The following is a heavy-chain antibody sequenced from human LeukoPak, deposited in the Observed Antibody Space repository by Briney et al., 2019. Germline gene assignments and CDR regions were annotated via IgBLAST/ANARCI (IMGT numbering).Heavy chain of an antibody. V-gene: IGHV3-48*03. CDR3: AREGDGYSEGWFDP. D-gene: IGHD5-24*01. J-gene: IGHJ5*02. Sequence: GGSLRLSCAASGFTFSSYAMSWVRQAPGKGLEWVSYISSSGSTIYYADSVKGRFTISRDNAKNSLYLQMNSLRAEDTAVYYCAREGDGYSEGWFDPWGQGTLVTVSS. CDR2: ISSSGSTI. CDR1: GFTFSSYA.